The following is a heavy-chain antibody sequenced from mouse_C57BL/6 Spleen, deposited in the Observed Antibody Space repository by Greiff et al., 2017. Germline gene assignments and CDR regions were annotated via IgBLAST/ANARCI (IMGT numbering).Heavy chain of an antibody. CDR3: ARSISRITTDYAMDY. CDR1: GYTFTSYW. V-gene: IGHV1-64*01. J-gene: IGHJ4*01. Sequence: QVQLQQPGAELVKPGASVKLSCKASGYTFTSYWMHWVKQRPGQGLEWIGMIHPNSGSTNDNEKFKSKATLTGDKSSSTAYMQRSSLTSEDSAVYYCARSISRITTDYAMDYGGQGNSVTVAS. D-gene: IGHD1-2*01. CDR2: IHPNSGST.